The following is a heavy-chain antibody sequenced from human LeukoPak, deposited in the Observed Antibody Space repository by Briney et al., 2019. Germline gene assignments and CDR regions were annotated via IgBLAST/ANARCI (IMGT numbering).Heavy chain of an antibody. Sequence: SETLSLTCAVYGGSFSVYYWSWIRHPPGKGLEWSGEINHSGSTNYNPSLKSRVTISVDTSKTQFSLKLTSVTAADTAVYYCARGLSAGLQRWLQRAYGMDVWGQGTTVTASS. CDR3: ARGLSAGLQRWLQRAYGMDV. D-gene: IGHD5-24*01. CDR2: INHSGST. CDR1: GGSFSVYY. J-gene: IGHJ6*02. V-gene: IGHV4-34*01.